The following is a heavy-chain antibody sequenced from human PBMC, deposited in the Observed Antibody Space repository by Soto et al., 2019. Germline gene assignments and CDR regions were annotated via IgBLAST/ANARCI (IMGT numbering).Heavy chain of an antibody. CDR1: GYSFTGHY. V-gene: IGHV1-2*02. Sequence: ASVKVSCKGSGYSFTGHYIHWVRQAPEQGPEWMGEIGPESGATRYAQKFQGRVTMTMDMSITTVYMELSNLSPDDTAVYYCGRGRSGQIVVFYWGQGTPVTVSS. CDR2: IGPESGAT. D-gene: IGHD5-12*01. J-gene: IGHJ4*02. CDR3: GRGRSGQIVVFY.